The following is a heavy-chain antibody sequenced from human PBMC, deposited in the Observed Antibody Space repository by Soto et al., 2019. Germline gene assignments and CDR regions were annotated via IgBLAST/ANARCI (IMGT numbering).Heavy chain of an antibody. CDR2: IIPSFGTG. J-gene: IGHJ4*02. Sequence: QVQLVQSGAEAKRPGSPVKVSCKASGGTFSSYAISWVRQAPGQGLEWLGGIIPSFGTGNYQQNFQGRLTITADESTSTVYMELSGLTSGDTAVYYFARERGGYNRGDFEFWGQGTLVTVSS. V-gene: IGHV1-69*01. D-gene: IGHD5-12*01. CDR3: ARERGGYNRGDFEF. CDR1: GGTFSSYA.